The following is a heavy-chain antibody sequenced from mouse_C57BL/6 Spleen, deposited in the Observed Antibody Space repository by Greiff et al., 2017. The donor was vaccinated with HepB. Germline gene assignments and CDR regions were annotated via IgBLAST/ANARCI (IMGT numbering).Heavy chain of an antibody. D-gene: IGHD1-1*01. Sequence: DVHLVESGGGLVKPGGSLKLSCAASGFTFSSYAMSWVRQTPEKRLEWVATISDGGSYTYYPDNVKGRFTISRDNAKNNLYLQMSHLKSEDTAMYYCARDGEFITTVVAPYFDVWGTGTTVTVSS. J-gene: IGHJ1*03. CDR3: ARDGEFITTVVAPYFDV. V-gene: IGHV5-4*01. CDR1: GFTFSSYA. CDR2: ISDGGSYT.